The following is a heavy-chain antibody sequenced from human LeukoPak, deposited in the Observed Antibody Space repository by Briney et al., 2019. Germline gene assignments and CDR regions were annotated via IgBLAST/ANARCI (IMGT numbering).Heavy chain of an antibody. CDR3: AKVDSYDSSGYYFDY. V-gene: IGHV3-30*02. J-gene: IGHJ4*02. Sequence: PGGSLRLSCAASGFTFSSYGMHWVRQAPGKGLEWVAFIRYDGSNKYYADSVKGRFTISRDNSKNTLYLQMNSLRAEDTAVYYCAKVDSYDSSGYYFDYSGQGTLVTVSS. CDR2: IRYDGSNK. D-gene: IGHD3-22*01. CDR1: GFTFSSYG.